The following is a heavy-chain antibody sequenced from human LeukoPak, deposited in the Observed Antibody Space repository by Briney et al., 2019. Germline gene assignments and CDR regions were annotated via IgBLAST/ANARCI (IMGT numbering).Heavy chain of an antibody. CDR3: ARERGYNYGYSDY. D-gene: IGHD5-18*01. J-gene: IGHJ4*02. V-gene: IGHV3-48*04. Sequence: GGSLRLSCEASGFTFGGYSMNWVRQAPGRGLEWVSYISSSTNTIYYADSVKGRFTISRDNAKSSLYLQMNSLRAEDTAVYYCARERGYNYGYSDYWGQGTLVTVSS. CDR1: GFTFGGYS. CDR2: ISSSTNTI.